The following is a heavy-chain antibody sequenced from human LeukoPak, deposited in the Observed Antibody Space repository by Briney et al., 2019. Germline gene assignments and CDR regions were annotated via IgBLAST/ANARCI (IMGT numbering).Heavy chain of an antibody. D-gene: IGHD2-21*02. V-gene: IGHV1-2*02. CDR3: AREGSYCVGGDCYSFDF. CDR1: GYRLISHY. CDR2: MHAGNGNT. J-gene: IGHJ4*02. Sequence: ASVKVSCKASGYRLISHYIHWVRQAPGQGPEWLGWMHAGNGNTRYPEKFEGRVTMTRDTSSNTAYMDLTSLRSDDTAVYYCAREGSYCVGGDCYSFDFWGQGTLVTVSS.